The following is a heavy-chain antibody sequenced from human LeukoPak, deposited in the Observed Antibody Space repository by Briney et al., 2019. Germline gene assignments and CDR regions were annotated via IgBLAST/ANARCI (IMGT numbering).Heavy chain of an antibody. D-gene: IGHD3-22*01. CDR1: GFTFSSYA. Sequence: PGGSLRLSCAASGFTFSSYAMSWVRQAPGKGLEWVSVISGSGGFTYYADSVKGRFTISRDNSKNTLYLQMNSLRADDTAVYYCAKVPPGDMIVVVITTATFDYWGQGTLVTVSS. J-gene: IGHJ4*02. CDR3: AKVPPGDMIVVVITTATFDY. V-gene: IGHV3-23*01. CDR2: ISGSGGFT.